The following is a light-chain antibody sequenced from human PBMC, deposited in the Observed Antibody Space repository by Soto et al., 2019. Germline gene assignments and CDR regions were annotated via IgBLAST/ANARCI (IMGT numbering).Light chain of an antibody. V-gene: IGLV2-8*01. CDR2: EVS. Sequence: QSVLTQPPSASGSPGQSVTISCTGTSSYVGGYNYVSWYQQHPGKAPKLMIYEVSKRPSGVPDRFSGSKSDNTASLTVSGLQAEDEADYYCSSYAGSNNYVFGTGTKVTVL. J-gene: IGLJ1*01. CDR3: SSYAGSNNYV. CDR1: SSYVGGYNY.